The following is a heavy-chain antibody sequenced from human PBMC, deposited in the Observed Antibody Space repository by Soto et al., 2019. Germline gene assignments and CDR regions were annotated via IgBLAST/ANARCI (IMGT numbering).Heavy chain of an antibody. Sequence: QVQLVQSGAEVKKPGASVKVSCKTSGYTFTTYGISWVRQAPGQGLEWMGWISPYNGNTKYAQKLKGRVTMTADTSTRTAYMDLRSLTSDDTAVYYCTRGWFGEVVYYFDYWGQGTLVTVSS. D-gene: IGHD3-10*01. CDR1: GYTFTTYG. CDR2: ISPYNGNT. V-gene: IGHV1-18*01. J-gene: IGHJ4*02. CDR3: TRGWFGEVVYYFDY.